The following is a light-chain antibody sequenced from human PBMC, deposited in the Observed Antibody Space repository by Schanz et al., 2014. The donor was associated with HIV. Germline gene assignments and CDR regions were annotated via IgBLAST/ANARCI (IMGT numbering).Light chain of an antibody. J-gene: IGKJ5*01. V-gene: IGKV3-15*01. CDR2: GAS. Sequence: EIVLTQSPGSLSLSPGGRATLSCGASQRLSSSYLAWYQQKGGQVPRLLIHGASTRATGIPARFSGSGSGTEFTLTISSLQSEDFAVYYCQQCHNWPITFGQGTRLEIK. CDR3: QQCHNWPIT. CDR1: QRLSSSY.